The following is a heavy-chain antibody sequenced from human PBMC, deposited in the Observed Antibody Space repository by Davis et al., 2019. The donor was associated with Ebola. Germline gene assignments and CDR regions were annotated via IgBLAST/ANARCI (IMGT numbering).Heavy chain of an antibody. D-gene: IGHD6-19*01. CDR2: IRYDGSNK. V-gene: IGHV3-30*02. J-gene: IGHJ4*02. Sequence: GESLKISCAASGFTFSSYGMHWVRQAPGKGLEWVAFIRYDGSNKYYADSVKGRFTISRDNSKNTLYLQMNSLTSEDSAEYYCAKEEGTKGHWLPHFDYWGGQGAPVTVSS. CDR3: AKEEGTKGHWLPHFDY. CDR1: GFTFSSYG.